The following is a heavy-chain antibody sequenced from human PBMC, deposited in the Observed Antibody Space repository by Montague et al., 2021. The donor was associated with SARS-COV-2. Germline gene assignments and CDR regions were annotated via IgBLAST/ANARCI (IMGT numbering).Heavy chain of an antibody. CDR1: GVSITSTNW. J-gene: IGHJ4*02. CDR3: AGKVLTGPADY. V-gene: IGHV4-4*02. Sequence: SETLSLTCAVSGVSITSTNWWSLVRQPPGKGLEWIGEISYGGIATYNPSLKSRATISMDRSRNLFSLKLSSVTAADTAIYYGAGKVLTGPADYWGQGTLVTVS. CDR2: ISYGGIA.